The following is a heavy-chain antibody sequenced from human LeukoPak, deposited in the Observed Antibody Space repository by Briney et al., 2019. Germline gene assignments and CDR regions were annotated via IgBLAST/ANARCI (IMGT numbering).Heavy chain of an antibody. CDR2: IGTAGDT. CDR1: GFTFSSYD. Sequence: GGSLRLSCAASGFTFSSYDMHWVRQATGKGLEWVSAIGTAGDTYYPGSVKGRFTISRENAKNSLYLQMNSLRAGDTAVYYCAAYSSSGDAFDIWGQGTMVTVSS. CDR3: AAYSSSGDAFDI. D-gene: IGHD6-13*01. J-gene: IGHJ3*02. V-gene: IGHV3-13*04.